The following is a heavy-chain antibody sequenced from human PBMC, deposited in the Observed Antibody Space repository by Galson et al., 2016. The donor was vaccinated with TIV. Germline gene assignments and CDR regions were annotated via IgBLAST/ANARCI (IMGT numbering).Heavy chain of an antibody. V-gene: IGHV4-39*07. CDR3: ARVKSNPIYYYYYYYMDV. J-gene: IGHJ6*03. D-gene: IGHD3-3*02. CDR2: LFYTGST. CDR1: GGSISNPSYH. Sequence: ETLSLTCTVSGGSISNPSYHWGWIRQPPGKGLEWIGNLFYTGSTYYNPSLKSRVTMSVDTSKNQFSLKLTSVTAADTAVYYCARVKSNPIYYYYYYYMDVWGKGTTVTVSS.